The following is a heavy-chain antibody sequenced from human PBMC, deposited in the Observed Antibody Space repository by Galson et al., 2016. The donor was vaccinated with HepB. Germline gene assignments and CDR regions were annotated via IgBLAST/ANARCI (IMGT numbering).Heavy chain of an antibody. CDR3: ARVLTQSHYYGMDV. CDR2: ISAGGGST. V-gene: IGHV3-23*01. CDR1: GITFSPYA. Sequence: SLRLSCAASGITFSPYAMTWVRQAPGKGLEWVSFISAGGGSTKYVESVKGRFTISRDDSKKTLYLQMDSLRAHDTAVYYCARVLTQSHYYGMDVWGQGTTVTVSS. D-gene: IGHD3-9*01. J-gene: IGHJ6*02.